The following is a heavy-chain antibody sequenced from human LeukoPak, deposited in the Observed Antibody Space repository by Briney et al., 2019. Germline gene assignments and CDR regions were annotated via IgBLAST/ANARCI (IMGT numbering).Heavy chain of an antibody. V-gene: IGHV4-4*07. Sequence: PSETLSLTCTVSGGPISRHYWSWIRQPAGKGLEWIGRIYSSGSTFYNTSLKSRVTMSVDTSKNQFSLKLGSVTAADTAVYYCTRDRYRQVPPYYFAPWGQGTLVTVSS. CDR2: IYSSGST. D-gene: IGHD2-2*02. CDR1: GGPISRHY. J-gene: IGHJ4*02. CDR3: TRDRYRQVPPYYFAP.